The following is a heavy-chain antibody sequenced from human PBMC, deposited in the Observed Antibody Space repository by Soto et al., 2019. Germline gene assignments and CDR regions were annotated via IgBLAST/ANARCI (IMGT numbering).Heavy chain of an antibody. J-gene: IGHJ4*02. CDR1: GFTFNSYW. Sequence: EVHLVESGGGLVQPGGSLRLSCAASGFTFNSYWMHWVRQAPGKGLVWVSRLNSDGSNTNYADSVKGRFTISRDNAKNTLYLQMESLTAEDTALYYCVRGLYGDPVGFDSWGQGTLVTVSS. D-gene: IGHD4-17*01. V-gene: IGHV3-74*01. CDR3: VRGLYGDPVGFDS. CDR2: LNSDGSNT.